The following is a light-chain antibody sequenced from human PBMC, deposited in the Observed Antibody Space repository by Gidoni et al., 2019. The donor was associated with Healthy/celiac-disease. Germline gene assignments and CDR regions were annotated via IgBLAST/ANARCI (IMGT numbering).Light chain of an antibody. CDR1: QSISSY. CDR3: KQRYITPYT. J-gene: IGKJ2*01. CDR2: AAS. V-gene: IGKV1-39*01. Sequence: DIQMTQSPSSLSASVGDRVTITCGASQSISSYLNWYQQKPGEAPKLLIYAASSVQSGVPSRFSGSGSGTDFTLTISSLQPEDFATYYCKQRYITPYTFGQGTKSGDQT.